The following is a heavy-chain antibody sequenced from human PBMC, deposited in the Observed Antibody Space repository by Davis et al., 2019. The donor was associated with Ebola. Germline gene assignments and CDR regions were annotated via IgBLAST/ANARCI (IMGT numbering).Heavy chain of an antibody. V-gene: IGHV3-30*03. CDR3: AMTYEGWFDP. CDR2: ISYDGSNK. Sequence: GESLKISCAASGFTFSSYGMHWVRQAPGKGLEWVAVISYDGSNKYYADSVKGRFTISRDNSKNTLYLQMNSLRAEDTAVYYCAMTYEGWFDPWGQGTLVTVSS. J-gene: IGHJ5*02. CDR1: GFTFSSYG. D-gene: IGHD2-8*01.